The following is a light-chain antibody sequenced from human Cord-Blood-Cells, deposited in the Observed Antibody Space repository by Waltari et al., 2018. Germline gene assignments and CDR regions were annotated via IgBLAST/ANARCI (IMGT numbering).Light chain of an antibody. CDR1: QSVSSY. CDR2: DAS. J-gene: IGKJ2*01. Sequence: EIVLTQSPATLSLSPGERATIPCRASQSVSSYLAWYQQKPGQPPSLLTYDASNRATGIPARFSGSGSGTDFTLTISSLEPEDFAVYYCQQRSNWPPLTFGQGTKLEIK. V-gene: IGKV3-11*01. CDR3: QQRSNWPPLT.